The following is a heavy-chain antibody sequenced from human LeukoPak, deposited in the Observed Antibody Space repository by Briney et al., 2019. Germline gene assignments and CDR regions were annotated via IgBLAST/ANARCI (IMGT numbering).Heavy chain of an antibody. V-gene: IGHV3-23*01. Sequence: GGSLRLSCAASGFIFYNYPMSWVRQAPGKGLEWVSAISHNSGNTYYADSVKGRFTISRDNSKNTVSLQMNSLGVEDTAIYYCVKEGSLRFCSSASCQDAVDIWGQGTLVTVSS. CDR3: VKEGSLRFCSSASCQDAVDI. J-gene: IGHJ3*02. D-gene: IGHD2-2*01. CDR2: ISHNSGNT. CDR1: GFIFYNYP.